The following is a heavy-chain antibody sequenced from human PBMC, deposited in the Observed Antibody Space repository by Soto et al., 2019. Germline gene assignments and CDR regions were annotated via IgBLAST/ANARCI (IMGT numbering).Heavy chain of an antibody. CDR1: GFSLSTRGVG. D-gene: IGHD2-8*02. CDR3: NYRLACTGFDS. CDR2: IYWDDDK. V-gene: IGHV2-5*02. Sequence: SGPTLVNPTQTLTLTCTFSGFSLSTRGVGVGWIRQPPGKALEWLTLIYWDDDKRYSPSLKSRLTTTKDTSKNQVVLIMTNMEAVYYGARHFNYRLACTGFDSWGRGTLVTVAS. J-gene: IGHJ4*02.